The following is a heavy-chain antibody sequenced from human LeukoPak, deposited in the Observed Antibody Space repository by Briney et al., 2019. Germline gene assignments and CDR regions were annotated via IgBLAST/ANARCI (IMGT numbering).Heavy chain of an antibody. CDR3: AKDQVEGWLPYFDY. Sequence: VRSLRLSCAASGFTFSSYGMHWVRQAPGKGLEWVAVIWYDGSNKYYADSVKGRFTISRDNSKNTLYLQMNSLRAEDTAVYYCAKDQVEGWLPYFDYWGQGTLVTVSS. CDR2: IWYDGSNK. CDR1: GFTFSSYG. J-gene: IGHJ4*02. D-gene: IGHD5-12*01. V-gene: IGHV3-33*06.